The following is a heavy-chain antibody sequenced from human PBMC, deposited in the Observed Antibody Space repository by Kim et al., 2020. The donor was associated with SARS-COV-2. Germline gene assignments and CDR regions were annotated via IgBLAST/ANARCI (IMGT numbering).Heavy chain of an antibody. J-gene: IGHJ5*02. Sequence: GGSLRLSCAASGFTVSTNFMSWVRQAPGKGLEWVSGIYTDGTTWYADSVKGRFTMSRDSSKNTLYLQLNSLKAEDTAVYYCVGELNRGGSDCFHNHNCFDPWGQGTLVTVSS. D-gene: IGHD1-20*01. CDR3: VGELNRGGSDCFHNHNCFDP. CDR2: IYTDGTT. CDR1: GFTVSTNF. V-gene: IGHV3-53*01.